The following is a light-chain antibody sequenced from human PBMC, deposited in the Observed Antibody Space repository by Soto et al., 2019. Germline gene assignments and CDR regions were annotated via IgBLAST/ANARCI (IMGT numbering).Light chain of an antibody. CDR3: QQYSNWPPAT. V-gene: IGKV3-15*01. Sequence: EIVMTQSPATLSVSPGERATLSRRASQSVSSNLAWYQQKPGQAPRLLIYGASTRASGISARFSGSGSGTEFTLTISSLQSEDFAVYYCQQYSNWPPATFGPGTKVDIK. CDR2: GAS. J-gene: IGKJ3*01. CDR1: QSVSSN.